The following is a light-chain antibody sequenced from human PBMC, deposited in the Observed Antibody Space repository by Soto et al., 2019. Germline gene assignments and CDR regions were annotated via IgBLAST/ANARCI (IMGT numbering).Light chain of an antibody. J-gene: IGLJ1*01. CDR1: NIGSKS. V-gene: IGLV3-21*04. CDR2: YDS. Sequence: SYDLTQPPSVSVAPGKTARITCGGNNIGSKSVHWYQQKPGQAPVLVIYYDSDRPSGIPERFSGSNSGNPATLTISRVEAGDESDYYCQVWDSSSDHYVFGTGTKVTVL. CDR3: QVWDSSSDHYV.